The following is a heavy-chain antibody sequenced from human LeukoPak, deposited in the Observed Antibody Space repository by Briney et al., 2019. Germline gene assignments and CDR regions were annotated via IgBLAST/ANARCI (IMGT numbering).Heavy chain of an antibody. CDR1: GYTFTCYY. J-gene: IGHJ5*02. CDR2: INPNSGCT. CDR3: ARELRITMVRGVIISRFDP. V-gene: IGHV1-2*02. D-gene: IGHD3-10*01. Sequence: ASVKVSCKASGYTFTCYYMHWVRQAPGQGLEGMGLINPNSGCTNYAQKFQGSVTMTRDTSISTAYMGLSRLRSDDTAVYYCARELRITMVRGVIISRFDPWGQGTLVTVSS.